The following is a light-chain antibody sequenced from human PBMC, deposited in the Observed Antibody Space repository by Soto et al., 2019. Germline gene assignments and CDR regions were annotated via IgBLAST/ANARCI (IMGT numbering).Light chain of an antibody. J-gene: IGKJ1*01. CDR2: KAS. Sequence: DIQMTQSPSALSASVGDRVIITCRASQSFSSWLAWYQQKPGKAPKLLIYKASSLESGVPSRFSGSGSGTEFTLTISSLQPDDFATYYCQQSGTFGQGTKVEVK. V-gene: IGKV1-5*03. CDR1: QSFSSW. CDR3: QQSGT.